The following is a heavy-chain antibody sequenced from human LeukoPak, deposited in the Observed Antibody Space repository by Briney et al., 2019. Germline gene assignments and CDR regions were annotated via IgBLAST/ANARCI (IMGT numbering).Heavy chain of an antibody. D-gene: IGHD5-18*01. CDR2: INWNGGST. V-gene: IGHV3-20*04. CDR3: ATYVDTVRYDAFDV. J-gene: IGHJ3*01. CDR1: GFTFDDYG. Sequence: GGSLRLSCAASGFTFDDYGMSWVRQAPGKGLEWVSGINWNGGSTGYADSVKGRFTISRDNARNTLFLQMNSLRTEDAAVYYCATYVDTVRYDAFDVWGQGTMVTVSS.